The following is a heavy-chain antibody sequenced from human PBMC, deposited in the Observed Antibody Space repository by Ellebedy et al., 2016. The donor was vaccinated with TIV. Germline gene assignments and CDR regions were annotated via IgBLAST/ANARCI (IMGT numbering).Heavy chain of an antibody. CDR1: GGSISSYY. CDR2: IYYSGST. CDR3: ARIKRGLTGSFDY. J-gene: IGHJ4*02. Sequence: MPSETLSLTCTVSGGSISSYYWSWIRQPPGKGLEWIGSIYYSGSTYYNPSLKSRVTISVDTSKNQFSLKLSSVTAADTAVYYCARIKRGLTGSFDYWGQGTLVTVSS. V-gene: IGHV4-59*05. D-gene: IGHD3-10*01.